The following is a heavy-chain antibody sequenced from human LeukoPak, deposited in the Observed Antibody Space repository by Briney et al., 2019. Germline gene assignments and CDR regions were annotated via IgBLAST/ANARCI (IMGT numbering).Heavy chain of an antibody. D-gene: IGHD6-6*01. CDR1: GGSFSGYY. CDR2: INHSGST. V-gene: IGHV4-34*01. J-gene: IGHJ6*03. CDR3: ARESSNYYMDV. Sequence: SETLSLTCAVYGGSFSGYYWSWIRQPPGKGLEWIGEINHSGSTNYNPSLKSRVTISVDTSKNQFSLKLSPVTAADTAVYYCARESSNYYMDVWGKGTTVTVSS.